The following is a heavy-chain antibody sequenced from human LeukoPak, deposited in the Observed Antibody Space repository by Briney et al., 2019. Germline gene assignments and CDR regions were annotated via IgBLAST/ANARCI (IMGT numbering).Heavy chain of an antibody. CDR1: GFIFDDYA. V-gene: IGHV3-9*01. CDR2: VSWKSDTV. D-gene: IGHD3-10*01. J-gene: IGHJ6*03. CDR3: AKSGKDGLLWFGELVSNYYMDV. Sequence: GGSLRLSCAASGFIFDDYAMHWVRQAPGKGLEWVSGVSWKSDTVGYADSVKGRFTISRDNAKNSLYLQMNGLRAEDTALYYCAKSGKDGLLWFGELVSNYYMDVWGKGTTVTVSS.